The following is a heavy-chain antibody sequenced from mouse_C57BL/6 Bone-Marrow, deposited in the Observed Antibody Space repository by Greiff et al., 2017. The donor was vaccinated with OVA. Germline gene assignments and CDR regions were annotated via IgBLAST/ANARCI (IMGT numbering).Heavy chain of an antibody. J-gene: IGHJ1*03. CDR3: ARMTTGVADWYFEV. D-gene: IGHD1-1*01. CDR2: ISSGSSTI. CDR1: GFTFSDYG. Sequence: EVKVVESGGGLVKPGGSLKLSCAASGFTFSDYGMHWVRQAPEKGLEWVAYISSGSSTIYYADTVKGRFTISRDNAKNTLFLQMTSLRSEETAMYYCARMTTGVADWYFEVWGTGTTVTVAS. V-gene: IGHV5-17*01.